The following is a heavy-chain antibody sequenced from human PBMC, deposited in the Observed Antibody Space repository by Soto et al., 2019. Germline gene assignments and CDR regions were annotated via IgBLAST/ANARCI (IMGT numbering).Heavy chain of an antibody. CDR1: GYTFTSYG. CDR2: ISAYNGNT. CDR3: ARDWDTAMVTPGVGY. Sequence: ASVKVSCKASGYTFTSYGISWVRQAPGQGLEWMGWISAYNGNTNYAQKLQGRVTMTTDTSTSTAYMELRSLRSDDTAVYYCARDWDTAMVTPGVGYWGQGTLVTVSS. D-gene: IGHD5-18*01. J-gene: IGHJ4*02. V-gene: IGHV1-18*01.